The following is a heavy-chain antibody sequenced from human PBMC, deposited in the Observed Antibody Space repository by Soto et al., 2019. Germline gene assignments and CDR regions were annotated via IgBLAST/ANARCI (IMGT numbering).Heavy chain of an antibody. CDR1: AYTFTSYG. Sequence: GASVKVSCKASAYTFTSYGISWVRQAPGQGLEWMGWISAYNGNTNYAQKLQGRVTMTTDTSTSTTYMELRSLISDDTAVYYCARARLYYDFWSGYVPYYYGMDVWG. J-gene: IGHJ6*02. CDR3: ARARLYYDFWSGYVPYYYGMDV. V-gene: IGHV1-18*01. CDR2: ISAYNGNT. D-gene: IGHD3-3*01.